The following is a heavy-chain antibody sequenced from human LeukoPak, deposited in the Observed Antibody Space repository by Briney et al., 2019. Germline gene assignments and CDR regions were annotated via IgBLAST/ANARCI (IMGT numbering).Heavy chain of an antibody. D-gene: IGHD2-21*02. V-gene: IGHV4-59*01. Sequence: SETLSLTCTVSGGSISSYFWSWIRQPPGKGLEWIGYIYYSGSTNYNPSIKSRVTISVDTSKNQFSLKLSSVTAADTAVYYCAREAYCGGDCYSGFDYWGQGTLVTVSS. J-gene: IGHJ4*02. CDR3: AREAYCGGDCYSGFDY. CDR1: GGSISSYF. CDR2: IYYSGST.